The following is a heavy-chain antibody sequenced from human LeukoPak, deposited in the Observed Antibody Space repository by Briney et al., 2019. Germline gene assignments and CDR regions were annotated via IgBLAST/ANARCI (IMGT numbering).Heavy chain of an antibody. CDR1: GFTFSSYS. CDR3: ARDPFYCSSTSCGDY. Sequence: GGSLRLSCAASGFTFSSYSMNWVRQAPGKGLEWVSSISSSSSYIYYADSVKGRFTISRDNAKNSLYPQMNSLRAEDTAVYYCARDPFYCSSTSCGDYWGQGTLVTVSS. D-gene: IGHD2-2*01. V-gene: IGHV3-21*01. CDR2: ISSSSSYI. J-gene: IGHJ4*02.